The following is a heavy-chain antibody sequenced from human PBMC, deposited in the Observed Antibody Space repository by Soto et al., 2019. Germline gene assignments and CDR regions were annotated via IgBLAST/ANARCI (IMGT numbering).Heavy chain of an antibody. J-gene: IGHJ4*02. V-gene: IGHV3-48*03. Sequence: GGSLRLSCAASGFTFSSYEMNWVRQAPGKGLEWVSYISSSGTTIYYADSVKGRFTISRDNAKNSLSLQLNSLRAEDTAVYYCARDXRLHYYDSRGYLSSFDHWGQGALVTVSS. CDR1: GFTFSSYE. CDR3: ARDXRLHYYDSRGYLSSFDH. D-gene: IGHD3-22*01. CDR2: ISSSGTTI.